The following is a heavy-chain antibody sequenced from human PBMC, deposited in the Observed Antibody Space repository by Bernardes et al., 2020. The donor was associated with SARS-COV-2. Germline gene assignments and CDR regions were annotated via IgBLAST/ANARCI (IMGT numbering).Heavy chain of an antibody. CDR2: IKQDGSEK. D-gene: IGHD3-3*01. Sequence: GGSLRLSCAVSGFTFSSYVMTWVRQAPGKGLEWVANIKQDGSEKYYVDSVKGRFTISRDNAKNSLYLQMNSLRAEDTAVYYCARANNDFWSGGDIWDYWGQGTLVTVSS. CDR1: GFTFSSYV. CDR3: ARANNDFWSGGDIWDY. J-gene: IGHJ4*02. V-gene: IGHV3-7*03.